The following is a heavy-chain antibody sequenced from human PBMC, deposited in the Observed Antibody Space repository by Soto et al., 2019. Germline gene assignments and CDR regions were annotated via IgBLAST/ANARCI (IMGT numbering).Heavy chain of an antibody. D-gene: IGHD5-12*01. CDR1: GYTFTSYG. J-gene: IGHJ4*02. CDR2: ISAYNGNT. Sequence: ASVKVSCKASGYTFTSYGISLVRQAPGQGLEWMGWISAYNGNTNYAQKFQGRVTITADKSTSTAYMELSSLRSEDTAVYYCAAQWLRSKAKPTVDYWGQGTLVTVSS. CDR3: AAQWLRSKAKPTVDY. V-gene: IGHV1-18*01.